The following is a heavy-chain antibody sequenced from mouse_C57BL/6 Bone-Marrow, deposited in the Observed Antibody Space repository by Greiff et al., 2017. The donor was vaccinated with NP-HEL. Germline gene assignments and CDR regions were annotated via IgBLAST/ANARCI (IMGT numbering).Heavy chain of an antibody. V-gene: IGHV1-18*01. CDR3: ARSYYYGSSYCYWYFDV. Sequence: EVQLQQSGPELVKPGASVKIPCKASGYTFTDYNMDWVKQSHGKSLEWIGDINPNNGGTIYNQKFKGKATLTVDKSSSTAYMELRSLTSEDTAVYYCARSYYYGSSYCYWYFDVWGTGTTVTVSS. D-gene: IGHD1-1*01. J-gene: IGHJ1*03. CDR1: GYTFTDYN. CDR2: INPNNGGT.